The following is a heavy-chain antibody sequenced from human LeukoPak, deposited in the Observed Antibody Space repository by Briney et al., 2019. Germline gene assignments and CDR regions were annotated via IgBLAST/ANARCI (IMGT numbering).Heavy chain of an antibody. CDR3: ATGGPYDSSFDY. V-gene: IGHV4-59*01. J-gene: IGHJ4*02. D-gene: IGHD3-22*01. CDR1: GGSITTYY. CDR2: VHYTGST. Sequence: SETLSLTCTVSGGSITTYYWGWIRQPPGKGLEWIGYVHYTGSTDYNPSLKSRVTISADTSKNQFSLKLNSVTAADTAVYYCATGGPYDSSFDYWGQEILFTVPS.